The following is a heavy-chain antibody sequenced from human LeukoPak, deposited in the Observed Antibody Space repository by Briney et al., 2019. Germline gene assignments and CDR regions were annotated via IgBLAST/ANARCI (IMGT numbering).Heavy chain of an antibody. J-gene: IGHJ4*02. CDR2: KSYDGSNK. CDR3: AKSFSPLDY. Sequence: QPGRSLRLSCAASGFTFSSYGMHWVRQAPRKGLEWVAVKSYDGSNKYYADSVKGRFTISRDNSKNTLYLQMNSLRAEDTAVYYCAKSFSPLDYWGQGTLVTVSS. V-gene: IGHV3-30*18. CDR1: GFTFSSYG.